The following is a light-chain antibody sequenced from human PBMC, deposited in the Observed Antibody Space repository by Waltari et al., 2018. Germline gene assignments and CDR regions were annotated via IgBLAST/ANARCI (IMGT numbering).Light chain of an antibody. Sequence: SSELTQDPAVSVAMGQTVRITSQGDSLTSYYASWYQQRPGQAPILVIYDKNNRPPGVPDRFSGSSSHNTGSLTITGAQAEDEASYYCHSRDASGVAGSFGGGTKLTVL. V-gene: IGLV3-19*01. J-gene: IGLJ2*01. CDR2: DKN. CDR3: HSRDASGVAGS. CDR1: SLTSYY.